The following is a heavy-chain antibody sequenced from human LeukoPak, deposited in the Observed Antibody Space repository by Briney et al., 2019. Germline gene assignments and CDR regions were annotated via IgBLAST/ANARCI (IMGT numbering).Heavy chain of an antibody. D-gene: IGHD1-26*01. CDR2: INGNGVST. V-gene: IGHV3-64D*06. CDR1: GFTFRTYA. J-gene: IGHJ4*02. Sequence: GGSLRLSCSASGFTFRTYAMYWVRQAPGKGLEYVSSINGNGVSTDYADSVKGRFTISGDNSKNTLFLQMSSLRAEDTAVYYCVKVAVGATFDYWGQGALVTVSS. CDR3: VKVAVGATFDY.